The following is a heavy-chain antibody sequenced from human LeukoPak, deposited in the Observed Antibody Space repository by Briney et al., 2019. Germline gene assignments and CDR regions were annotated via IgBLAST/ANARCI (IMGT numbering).Heavy chain of an antibody. CDR2: IIPIFGTA. Sequence: SVKVSCKASGGTFSSYAISWVRQAPGQGLEWMGGIIPIFGTANYAQKFQGRVTITADESTSTAYMELSSLRSEDTAVYYCARYPVAGKNTARFHDRYYYCYGMDVWGQGTTVTVSS. D-gene: IGHD6-19*01. V-gene: IGHV1-69*13. CDR3: ARYPVAGKNTARFHDRYYYCYGMDV. CDR1: GGTFSSYA. J-gene: IGHJ6*02.